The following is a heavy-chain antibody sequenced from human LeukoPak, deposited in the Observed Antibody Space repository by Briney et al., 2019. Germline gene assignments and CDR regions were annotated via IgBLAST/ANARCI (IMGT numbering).Heavy chain of an antibody. CDR3: ARDFGGLDY. D-gene: IGHD4-23*01. CDR1: GLDVSDNY. Sequence: GESLRLSCAASGLDVSDNYMTWVRQAPGKGLEWVPVIYSGGNTYYADSVKGRFTISRDSAKNTLYLQMNSLRPEDTAVYFCARDFGGLDYWGQGTLVTVSS. CDR2: IYSGGNT. J-gene: IGHJ4*02. V-gene: IGHV3-66*02.